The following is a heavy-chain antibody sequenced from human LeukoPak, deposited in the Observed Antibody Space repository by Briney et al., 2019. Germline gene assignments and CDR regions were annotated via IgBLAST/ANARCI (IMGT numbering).Heavy chain of an antibody. D-gene: IGHD6-19*01. Sequence: PGGSLRLSCAASGFTFSIYSMNWVRQAPGKGLEWVSSISSSSSYIYYADSVKGRFTISRDNAKNSLYLQMNSLRAEDTAVYYCARPYSSGFAIDYWGQGTLVTVSS. V-gene: IGHV3-21*01. CDR1: GFTFSIYS. CDR3: ARPYSSGFAIDY. J-gene: IGHJ4*02. CDR2: ISSSSSYI.